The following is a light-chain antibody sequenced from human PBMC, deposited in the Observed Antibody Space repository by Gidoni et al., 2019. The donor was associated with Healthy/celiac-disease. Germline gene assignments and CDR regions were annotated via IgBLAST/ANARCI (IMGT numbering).Light chain of an antibody. V-gene: IGKV3-11*01. J-gene: IGKJ4*01. CDR1: QSVSSY. CDR2: DAS. Sequence: EMVVTQSPATLSLSPGERATHSCRASQSVSSYLAWYQQKPGQAPRLLIYDASNRATGIAARFSGSGSGTDFTLTISSLEPDDFAVYYCQQRSNWPLTFGGGTKVEIK. CDR3: QQRSNWPLT.